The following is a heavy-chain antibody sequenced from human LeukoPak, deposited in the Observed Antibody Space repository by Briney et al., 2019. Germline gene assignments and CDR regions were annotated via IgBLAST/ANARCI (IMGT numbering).Heavy chain of an antibody. CDR3: ARGLSSSWYYYYYGMDV. D-gene: IGHD6-13*01. CDR1: GYTFTSYD. J-gene: IGHJ6*02. V-gene: IGHV1-8*01. Sequence: ASVKVSCKASGYTFTSYDINWVRQATGQGLEWMGWMNPNSGNTGYAQKFQGRATMTRNTSISTAYMELSSLRSEDTAVYYCARGLSSSWYYYYYGMDVWGQRTTVTVSS. CDR2: MNPNSGNT.